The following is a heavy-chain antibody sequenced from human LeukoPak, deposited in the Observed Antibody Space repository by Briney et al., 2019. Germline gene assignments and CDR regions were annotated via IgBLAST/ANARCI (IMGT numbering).Heavy chain of an antibody. CDR2: MNPNSGNT. CDR1: GYTFTSYD. D-gene: IGHD2-2*01. V-gene: IGHV1-8*01. CDR3: ATVIAVPAAISHDNWFDP. J-gene: IGHJ5*02. Sequence: ASVKVSCKASGYTFTSYDINWVRQATGQGLEWMGWMNPNSGNTGYAQKFQGRVTMTRNTSISTAYMELSSLRSEDTAVYYCATVIAVPAAISHDNWFDPWGQGTLVTVSS.